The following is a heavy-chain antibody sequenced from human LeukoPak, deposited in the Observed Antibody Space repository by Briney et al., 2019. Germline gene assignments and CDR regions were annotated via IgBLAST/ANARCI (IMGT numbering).Heavy chain of an antibody. CDR2: INHSGST. J-gene: IGHJ4*02. V-gene: IGHV4-34*01. Sequence: SETLSLTCVVYGGSFSDYYWSWVRQPPGKGLEWIGEINHSGSTKYNPSLKSRVTISIHTSNNQFSLKLSSLTAADTAIYYCARGIESYGDYGYWGQGILATVSS. D-gene: IGHD4-17*01. CDR3: ARGIESYGDYGY. CDR1: GGSFSDYY.